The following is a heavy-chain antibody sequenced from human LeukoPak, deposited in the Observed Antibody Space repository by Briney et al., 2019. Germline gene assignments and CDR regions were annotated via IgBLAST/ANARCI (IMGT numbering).Heavy chain of an antibody. CDR3: ARAPRITMVRGEP. CDR1: GYTFTSYG. V-gene: IGHV1-18*01. J-gene: IGHJ5*02. Sequence: GASVKVSCKASGYTFTSYGISWVRQAPGQGLEWMGWISAYNGNTNYAQKLQGRVTMTTDTSTSTAYTELRSLRSDDTAVYYCARAPRITMVRGEPWGQGTLVTVSS. D-gene: IGHD3-10*01. CDR2: ISAYNGNT.